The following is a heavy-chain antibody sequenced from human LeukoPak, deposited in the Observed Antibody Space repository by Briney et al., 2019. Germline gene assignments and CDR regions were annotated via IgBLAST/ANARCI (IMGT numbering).Heavy chain of an antibody. Sequence: SGGSLRLSCAASGFTFDKFAMAWVRQPPGKGLEWLSSMSGIGSTYYANSVKGRFTISRDNSKNTLYLQMNSLRAEDTAVYYCAKQDYHFWSGYYRWGQGILVTVSS. V-gene: IGHV3-23*01. CDR3: AKQDYHFWSGYYR. D-gene: IGHD3-3*01. CDR2: MSGIGST. J-gene: IGHJ4*02. CDR1: GFTFDKFA.